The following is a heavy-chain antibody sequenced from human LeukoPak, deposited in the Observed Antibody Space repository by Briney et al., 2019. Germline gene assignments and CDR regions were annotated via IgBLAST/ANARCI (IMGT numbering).Heavy chain of an antibody. CDR2: IKSKSGGGTS. D-gene: IGHD3-10*01. Sequence: PGGSLRLSCAASGFTFSNAWMTWVRQAPGKGLEWVDRIKSKSGGGTSDYAAPVKGRFTISRDNTKNTLYLQMNSLRAEDTAVYYCAREAENYGLPFDIWGQGTMVTVSS. CDR3: AREAENYGLPFDI. V-gene: IGHV3-15*01. CDR1: GFTFSNAW. J-gene: IGHJ3*02.